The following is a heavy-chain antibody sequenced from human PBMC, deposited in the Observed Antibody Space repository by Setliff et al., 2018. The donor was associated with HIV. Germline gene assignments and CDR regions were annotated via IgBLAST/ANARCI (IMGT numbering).Heavy chain of an antibody. CDR2: INYRGNT. CDR3: ARGYGAAGGGY. J-gene: IGHJ4*02. CDR1: GGSISTSRYY. D-gene: IGHD6-25*01. V-gene: IGHV4-39*01. Sequence: PSETLSLTCTVSGGSISTSRYYWGWIRQPPGKGLEWIGSINYRGNTYYNPSLKSRAAISVDTSKNQISLKLSSVTAADTAVYHCARGYGAAGGGYWGQGTLVTVSS.